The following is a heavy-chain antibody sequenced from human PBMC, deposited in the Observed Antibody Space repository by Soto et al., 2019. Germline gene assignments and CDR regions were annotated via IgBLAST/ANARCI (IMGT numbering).Heavy chain of an antibody. CDR1: GGSFSGYY. J-gene: IGHJ4*02. Sequence: SETLSLTCGVNGGSFSGYYWTWIRQSPGKGLEWIGEIDHSGSTDYNPSLKSRLTISVDTAERQFSLNLTSVTAADTGIYFCARGSGVPIDSWGQGILVTV. V-gene: IGHV4-34*01. CDR2: IDHSGST. D-gene: IGHD3-10*01. CDR3: ARGSGVPIDS.